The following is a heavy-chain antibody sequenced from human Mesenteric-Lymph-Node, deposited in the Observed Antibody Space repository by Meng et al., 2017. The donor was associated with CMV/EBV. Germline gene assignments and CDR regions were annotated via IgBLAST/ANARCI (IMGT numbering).Heavy chain of an antibody. CDR3: ARGLVAGGRGLESDY. Sequence: LSLTCAASGFTFSSYEMNWVRQAPGKGLEWVSYISGSGSIKYYADSVKGRFTISRDNAKNSLYLQMNSLRVEDTAIYFCARGLVAGGRGLESDYWGQGTLVTVSS. V-gene: IGHV3-48*03. CDR1: GFTFSSYE. D-gene: IGHD6-13*01. CDR2: ISGSGSIK. J-gene: IGHJ4*02.